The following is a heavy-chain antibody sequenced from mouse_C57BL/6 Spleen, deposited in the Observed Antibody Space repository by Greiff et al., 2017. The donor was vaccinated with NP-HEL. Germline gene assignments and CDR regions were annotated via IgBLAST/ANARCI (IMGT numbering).Heavy chain of an antibody. CDR1: GFNIKDDY. D-gene: IGHD1-1*01. CDR3: TPLLLRNFAY. CDR2: IDPENGDT. J-gene: IGHJ3*01. Sequence: EVQRVESGAELVRPGASVKLSCTASGFNIKDDYMHWVKQRPEQGLEWIGWIDPENGDTEYASKFQGKATITADTSSNTAYLQLSSLTSEDTAVYYCTPLLLRNFAYWGQGTLVTVSA. V-gene: IGHV14-4*01.